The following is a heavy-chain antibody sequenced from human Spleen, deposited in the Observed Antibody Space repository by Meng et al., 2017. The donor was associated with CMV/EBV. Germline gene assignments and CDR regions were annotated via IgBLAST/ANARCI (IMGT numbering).Heavy chain of an antibody. Sequence: KASGGTFSSYASSWVRQAPGQGLEWMGGIIPIFGTANYAQKFQGRVTITTDESTSTAYMELSSLRSEDTAVYYCARPYSSSSYFDYWGQGTLVTVSS. V-gene: IGHV1-69*05. D-gene: IGHD6-6*01. CDR2: IIPIFGTA. CDR3: ARPYSSSSYFDY. CDR1: GGTFSSYA. J-gene: IGHJ4*02.